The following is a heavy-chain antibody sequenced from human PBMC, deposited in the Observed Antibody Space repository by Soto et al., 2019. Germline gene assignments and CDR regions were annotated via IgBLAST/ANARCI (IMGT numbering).Heavy chain of an antibody. CDR1: GFTFSSYS. Sequence: GGSLRLSCAASGFTFSSYSMNWVRQAPGKGLEWVSSISSSSSYIYYADSVKGRSTISRANAKNSLYLQMNSLRADDTAVYYWAGADIAKPPDFYYDYGMDVWGQGTPVTVSS. D-gene: IGHD5-12*01. CDR2: ISSSSSYI. V-gene: IGHV3-21*01. J-gene: IGHJ6*02. CDR3: AGADIAKPPDFYYDYGMDV.